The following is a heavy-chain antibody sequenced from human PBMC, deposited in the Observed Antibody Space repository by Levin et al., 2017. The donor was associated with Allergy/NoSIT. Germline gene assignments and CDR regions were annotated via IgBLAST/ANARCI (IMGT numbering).Heavy chain of an antibody. CDR3: ARVRKPREVTTYFATTAGNYYYYGMDV. CDR2: INWNGGRT. J-gene: IGHJ6*02. CDR1: GFTFDDYD. D-gene: IGHD4-17*01. Sequence: GGSLRLSCAASGFTFDDYDMTWVRQAPGKGLEWVSGINWNGGRTGYADSVKGRFTISRDNAKNSLYLQMNSLRAEDTALYYFARVRKPREVTTYFATTAGNYYYYGMDVWGQGTTVTVSS. V-gene: IGHV3-20*04.